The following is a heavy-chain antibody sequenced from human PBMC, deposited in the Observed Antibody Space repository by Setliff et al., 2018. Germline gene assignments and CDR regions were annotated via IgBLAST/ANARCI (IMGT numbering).Heavy chain of an antibody. Sequence: SETLSLTCTVSGDSISSGTYYWGWIRQPPGKGLDWIGYIYTSGSTNYNPSLKGRVTMSVDTSNNQLSLRLTSVTAADTAIYYCARNPASGAYYSSRPFHFDYWGQGALVTVSS. D-gene: IGHD3-22*01. CDR3: ARNPASGAYYSSRPFHFDY. J-gene: IGHJ4*02. CDR1: GDSISSGTYY. V-gene: IGHV4-61*05. CDR2: IYTSGST.